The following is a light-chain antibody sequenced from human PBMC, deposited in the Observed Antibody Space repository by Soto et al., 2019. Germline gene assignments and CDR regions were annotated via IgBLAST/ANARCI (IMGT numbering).Light chain of an antibody. CDR2: GAS. CDR1: QSVSSSY. J-gene: IGKJ4*01. V-gene: IGKV3-20*01. CDR3: HQYDSSPLT. Sequence: EIVLTQSPVTLSLSPGERATLSCRARQSVSSSYLAWYQQKPGQAPRLLIYGASSRATGIPDRFSGSGSGTDFTLTISRLEPEDFAVYYCHQYDSSPLTFGGGTKVEIK.